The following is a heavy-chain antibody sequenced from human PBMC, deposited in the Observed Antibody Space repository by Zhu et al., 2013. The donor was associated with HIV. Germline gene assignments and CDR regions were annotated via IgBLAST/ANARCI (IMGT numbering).Heavy chain of an antibody. J-gene: IGHJ4*02. V-gene: IGHV1-8*03. Sequence: QVQLVQSGAEVKKPGASVKVSCKASGYTFISYDINWVRQATGQGLEWMGWMNPNSGNTGYAQKFQGRITITTNTSISTVYMDLSSLRSEDTAVYYCARARVDFGVVTVFDYWGQGTLVTVSS. D-gene: IGHD3-3*01. CDR1: GYTFISYD. CDR3: ARARVDFGVVTVFDY. CDR2: MNPNSGNT.